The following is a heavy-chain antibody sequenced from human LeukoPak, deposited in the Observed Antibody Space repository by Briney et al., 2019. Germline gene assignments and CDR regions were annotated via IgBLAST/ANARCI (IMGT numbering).Heavy chain of an antibody. V-gene: IGHV4-39*07. CDR1: GGSISSSSYY. Sequence: SETLSLTCTVSGGSISSSSYYWGWIRQPPGKGLEWIGSIYYSGSTYYNPSLKSRVTISVDTSKNQFSLKLSSVTAADTAVYYCARDRIGANRYYFDYWGQGTLVTVSS. CDR2: IYYSGST. CDR3: ARDRIGANRYYFDY. J-gene: IGHJ4*02. D-gene: IGHD1-14*01.